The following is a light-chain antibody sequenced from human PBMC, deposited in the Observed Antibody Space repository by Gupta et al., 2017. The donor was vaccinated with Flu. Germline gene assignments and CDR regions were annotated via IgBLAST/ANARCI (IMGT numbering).Light chain of an antibody. CDR1: SDIGDYNY. CDR3: SSFAGSKDLWV. Sequence: SDIGDYNYVSWYQQFPGRAPKLIIYGVTERPSGVPHRFSGSKSGNTASLTVSGLQAEDEADYYCSSFAGSKDLWVFGGGTKLTVL. CDR2: GVT. V-gene: IGLV2-8*01. J-gene: IGLJ3*02.